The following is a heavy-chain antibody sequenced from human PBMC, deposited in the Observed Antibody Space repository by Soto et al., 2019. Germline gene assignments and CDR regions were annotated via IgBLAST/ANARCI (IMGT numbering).Heavy chain of an antibody. V-gene: IGHV3-48*03. CDR2: ISSSGSTA. J-gene: IGHJ4*02. CDR1: GFTFSRFE. D-gene: IGHD3-10*01. CDR3: TRAAWFPYLSFY. Sequence: GGYLRLSCAASGFTFSRFELHWVRQAPGKGLEWISYISSSGSTAYYASSVEGRFPISSDNANNSVYLQMDSLRAEDTALYYCTRAAWFPYLSFYWGQGALVTVSS.